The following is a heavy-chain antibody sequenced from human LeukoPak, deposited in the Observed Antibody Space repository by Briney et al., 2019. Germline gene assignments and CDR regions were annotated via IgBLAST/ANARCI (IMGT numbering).Heavy chain of an antibody. J-gene: IGHJ4*02. CDR3: ARHLLITGTTFGFDY. CDR1: GGSISGYY. Sequence: SETLSLTCTVSGGSISGYYWSWIRLPAGKGLEWVGRISGSGSTNYHPSLQSRVTMSVDTSKNQFSLKLSSVTAADTAVYYCARHLLITGTTFGFDYWGQGTLVTVSS. V-gene: IGHV4-4*07. D-gene: IGHD1-7*01. CDR2: ISGSGST.